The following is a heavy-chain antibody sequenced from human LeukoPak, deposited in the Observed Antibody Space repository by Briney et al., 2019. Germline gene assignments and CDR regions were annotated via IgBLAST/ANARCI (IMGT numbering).Heavy chain of an antibody. CDR2: ISGSGGST. V-gene: IGHV3-23*01. CDR1: GFTFSSFG. CDR3: AKGDQPLLYGGAFDY. J-gene: IGHJ4*02. Sequence: GGSLRLSCAASGFTFSSFGMSWVRQAPGKGLDWVSAISGSGGSTYHADSVKGRFTISRDISKNTLYLQMHSLRAEDTAVYYCAKGDQPLLYGGAFDYWGQGTLVTVSS. D-gene: IGHD2-2*02.